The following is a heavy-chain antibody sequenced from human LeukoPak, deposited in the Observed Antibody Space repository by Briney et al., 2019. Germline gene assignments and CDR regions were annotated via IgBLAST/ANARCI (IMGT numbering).Heavy chain of an antibody. CDR1: GFTFSSYS. D-gene: IGHD1-1*01. J-gene: IGHJ3*02. Sequence: GGSLRLSCAASGFTFSSYSMNWVRQAPGKGLEWVSSISMFSTYIYYTDSVKGRFTISRDNAKNSLFLQMNSLRAEDTAVYYCARERTKGGSDAFDIWGQGTMVTVSS. CDR3: ARERTKGGSDAFDI. CDR2: ISMFSTYI. V-gene: IGHV3-21*01.